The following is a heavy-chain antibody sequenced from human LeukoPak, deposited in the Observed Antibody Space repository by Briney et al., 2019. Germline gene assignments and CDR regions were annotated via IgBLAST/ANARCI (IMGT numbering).Heavy chain of an antibody. D-gene: IGHD2-21*02. CDR3: ARDPRTVAYCGGDCYPDY. Sequence: GGSLRLSCAASGFTFSSYEMNWVRQAPGKGLEWVSYISSSGSTIYYVDSVKGRFTISRDNAKNSLYLQMNSLRAEDTAVYYCARDPRTVAYCGGDCYPDYWGQGTLVTVSS. CDR1: GFTFSSYE. CDR2: ISSSGSTI. V-gene: IGHV3-48*03. J-gene: IGHJ4*02.